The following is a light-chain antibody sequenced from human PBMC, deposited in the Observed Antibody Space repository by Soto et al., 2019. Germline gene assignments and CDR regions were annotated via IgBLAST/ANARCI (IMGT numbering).Light chain of an antibody. Sequence: AVLTQPPSASGSPGQAVTISYTGTSSDIGAYNYVSWYQQHPGKAPKLIIYEVNERPSGVPDRFSGSKSGNTASLTVSGLQPEDEAEYYCSSFVASNNLRVFGTGTKVTGL. CDR1: SSDIGAYNY. J-gene: IGLJ1*01. CDR3: SSFVASNNLRV. V-gene: IGLV2-8*01. CDR2: EVN.